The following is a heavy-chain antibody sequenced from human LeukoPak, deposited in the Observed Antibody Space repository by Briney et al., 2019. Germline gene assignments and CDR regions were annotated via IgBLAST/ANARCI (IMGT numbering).Heavy chain of an antibody. CDR2: ISYDGSNK. V-gene: IGHV3-30*18. D-gene: IGHD1-1*01. CDR3: AKGRLEADY. Sequence: PGGSLRLSCAASGFTFSSYGMHWVRQAPGQGLEWVAVISYDGSNKYYADSVKGRFTISRDNSKNTLYLQMNSLRAEDTAVYYCAKGRLEADYWGQGTLVTVSS. CDR1: GFTFSSYG. J-gene: IGHJ4*02.